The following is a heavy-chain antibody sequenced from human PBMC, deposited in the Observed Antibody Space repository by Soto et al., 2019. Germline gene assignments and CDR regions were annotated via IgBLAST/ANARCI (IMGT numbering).Heavy chain of an antibody. V-gene: IGHV3-66*01. Sequence: EVQLVESGGGLVQPGGSLRLSCAASGFTVSSNYMSWVRQAPGKGLEWVSVIYSGGSTFYADSLKGRFTISRDNTKNTVYLQMNSLRAADAGVYECAREIGRGAAQTNYMDVWGKGTTVTVS. J-gene: IGHJ6*03. CDR1: GFTVSSNY. CDR2: IYSGGST. CDR3: AREIGRGAAQTNYMDV. D-gene: IGHD6-6*01.